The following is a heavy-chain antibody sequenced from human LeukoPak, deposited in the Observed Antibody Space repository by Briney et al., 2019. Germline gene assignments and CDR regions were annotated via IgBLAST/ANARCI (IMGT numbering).Heavy chain of an antibody. J-gene: IGHJ4*02. CDR2: IKQDGSEK. CDR1: GFTFNEYW. D-gene: IGHD1/OR15-1a*01. CDR3: ARGWNNAFRFDN. V-gene: IGHV3-7*01. Sequence: PGGSLRLSCAASGFTFNEYWMTWVRQAPGKGLEWVAHIKQDGSEKYYVDSVKGRFTISRDNAKNLVYLQMDSLRVEDTAVYYCARGWNNAFRFDNWGQGTLVTVSS.